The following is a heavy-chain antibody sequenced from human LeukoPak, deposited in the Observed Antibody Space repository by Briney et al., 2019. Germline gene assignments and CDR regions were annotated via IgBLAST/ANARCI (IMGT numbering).Heavy chain of an antibody. CDR1: GFTFSRYD. CDR3: ARGASTGFDP. Sequence: GGSLRLSCAASGFTFSRYDMHWVRQATGEGQEWVSGIGTAGDIYYLGSVKGRFTLSREDAKNSLYLQMNNLRAGDTAVYYCARGASTGFDPWGQGTLVTVSS. CDR2: IGTAGDI. J-gene: IGHJ5*02. V-gene: IGHV3-13*04. D-gene: IGHD1-1*01.